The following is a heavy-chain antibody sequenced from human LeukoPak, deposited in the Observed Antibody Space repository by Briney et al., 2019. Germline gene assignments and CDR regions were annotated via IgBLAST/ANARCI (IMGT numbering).Heavy chain of an antibody. CDR3: ARDAAYSSSSFRGLDWFDP. CDR2: IIPILGIA. J-gene: IGHJ5*02. Sequence: SVTVSCKASGGTFSSYAISWVRQAPGQGLEWMGRIIPILGIANYAQKFQGRVTITADKSTSTAYMELSSLRSEDTAVYYCARDAAYSSSSFRGLDWFDPWGQGTLVTVSS. D-gene: IGHD6-6*01. V-gene: IGHV1-69*04. CDR1: GGTFSSYA.